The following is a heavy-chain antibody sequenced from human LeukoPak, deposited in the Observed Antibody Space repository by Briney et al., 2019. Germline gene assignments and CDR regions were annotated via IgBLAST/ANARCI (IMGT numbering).Heavy chain of an antibody. J-gene: IGHJ5*02. CDR2: IYYSGST. Sequence: SETLSLTCTVSGVSISSYYWSWIRQPPGKGLEWIGYIYYSGSTNYNPSLKSRVTISVDTSKNQFSLRLSSVTAADTAVYYCARRPSGYAISWLDPWGQGTLVTVSS. V-gene: IGHV4-59*08. D-gene: IGHD3-3*01. CDR1: GVSISSYY. CDR3: ARRPSGYAISWLDP.